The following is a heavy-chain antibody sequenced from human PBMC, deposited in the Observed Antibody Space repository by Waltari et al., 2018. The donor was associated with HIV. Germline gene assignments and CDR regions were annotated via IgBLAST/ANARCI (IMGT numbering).Heavy chain of an antibody. Sequence: QVRLHQWGAGLLKPSDTLSLTCAVYGESLSGYYLAWIRQPPGKGLQWIGDIDDIGSVHHDPSLKSRVAMSVDTYKNQFSLKLRSVTAADTAVYYCAKKDLFGGTRGWFDPWGQGTSVVVSS. J-gene: IGHJ5*02. CDR2: IDDIGSV. D-gene: IGHD3-10*01. CDR3: AKKDLFGGTRGWFDP. CDR1: GESLSGYY. V-gene: IGHV4-34*01.